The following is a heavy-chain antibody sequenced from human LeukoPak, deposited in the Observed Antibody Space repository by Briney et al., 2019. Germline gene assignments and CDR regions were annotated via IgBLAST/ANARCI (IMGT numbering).Heavy chain of an antibody. CDR2: ISPHSGCT. V-gene: IGHV1-2*02. CDR3: AREISRSWYY. J-gene: IGHJ4*02. Sequence: ASVKVSFKASGYTFTGYYIHWVRQAPGQALEWMGWISPHSGCTKYAQKFQGRVTMSRDTSITTAYMEVSSLNSDDTAVYYCAREISRSWYYWGQGTLVTVSA. CDR1: GYTFTGYY. D-gene: IGHD6-13*01.